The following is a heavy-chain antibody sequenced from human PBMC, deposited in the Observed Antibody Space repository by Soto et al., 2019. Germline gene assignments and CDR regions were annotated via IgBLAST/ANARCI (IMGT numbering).Heavy chain of an antibody. CDR3: ARESPTGPYYYGSGDIYYFDY. J-gene: IGHJ4*02. CDR1: GFTVSSNY. D-gene: IGHD3-10*01. CDR2: IYSGGST. V-gene: IGHV3-66*01. Sequence: EVQLVESGGGLVQPGGSLRLSCAASGFTVSSNYMSWVRQAPGKGLEWVSVIYSGGSTYYADSVKGRFTISRDNSKNTLYLQMNNLIAEDTAVYYCARESPTGPYYYGSGDIYYFDYWGQGTLVTVSS.